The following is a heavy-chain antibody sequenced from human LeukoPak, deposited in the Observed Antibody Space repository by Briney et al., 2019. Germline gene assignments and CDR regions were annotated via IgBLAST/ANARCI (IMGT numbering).Heavy chain of an antibody. V-gene: IGHV3-7*01. CDR3: ARTVAFDI. J-gene: IGHJ3*02. Sequence: PGGSLRLSCAASGFTFSSYAMSWVRQAPGKGLEWVANIKQDGSEKYYVDSVKGRFTISRDNAKNSLYLQMNSLRAEDTAVYYCARTVAFDIWGQGTMVTVSS. CDR2: IKQDGSEK. CDR1: GFTFSSYA.